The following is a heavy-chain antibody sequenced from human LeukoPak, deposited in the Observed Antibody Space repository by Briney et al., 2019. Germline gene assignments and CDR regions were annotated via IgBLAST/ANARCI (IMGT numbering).Heavy chain of an antibody. CDR2: IYYSGST. CDR3: ARAATVATYRELDY. CDR1: GGSISSYY. Sequence: SETLSLTCTVSGGSISSYYWSWIQQPPGKGLEWIGYIYYSGSTNYNPSLKSRVTISVDTSKNQFSLKLSSVTAADTAVYYCARAATVATYRELDYWGQGTLVTVSS. V-gene: IGHV4-59*01. J-gene: IGHJ4*02. D-gene: IGHD4-11*01.